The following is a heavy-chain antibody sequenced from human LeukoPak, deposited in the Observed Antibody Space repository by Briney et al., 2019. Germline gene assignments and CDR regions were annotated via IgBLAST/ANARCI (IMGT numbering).Heavy chain of an antibody. D-gene: IGHD2-2*01. Sequence: GGSLRLSCAASGFTFNSYAMSWVRQAPGKGLEWVSAISGSGGSTYYADSVKGRFTISRDNSKNTLYLQMNSLRAEDTAVYYCAKDDIVVVPAAMCFGYWGQGTLVTVSS. J-gene: IGHJ4*02. CDR1: GFTFNSYA. V-gene: IGHV3-23*01. CDR3: AKDDIVVVPAAMCFGY. CDR2: ISGSGGST.